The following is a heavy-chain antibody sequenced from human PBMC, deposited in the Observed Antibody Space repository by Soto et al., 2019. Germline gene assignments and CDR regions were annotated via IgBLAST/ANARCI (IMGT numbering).Heavy chain of an antibody. J-gene: IGHJ5*02. V-gene: IGHV3-23*01. D-gene: IGHD6-13*01. CDR3: AKRTEQQLVRGSWFDP. CDR2: ISGSGGST. Sequence: GGSLRLSCAASGFTFRSYAMSWVRQAPGKGLEWVSAISGSGGSTCYADSVKGRFTISRDNSKNTLYLQMNSLRAEDTAVYYCAKRTEQQLVRGSWFDPWGQGTLVTVSS. CDR1: GFTFRSYA.